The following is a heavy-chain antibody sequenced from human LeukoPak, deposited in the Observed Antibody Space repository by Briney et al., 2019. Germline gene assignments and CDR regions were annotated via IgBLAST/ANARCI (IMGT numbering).Heavy chain of an antibody. D-gene: IGHD5-18*01. V-gene: IGHV3-7*01. CDR1: GFTFSTYW. J-gene: IGHJ4*02. CDR2: IKQDGGAQ. CDR3: VRGWADTVMSRMDS. Sequence: GGPLRLSCAASGFTFSTYWMNWIRQAPGKGLEWVANIKQDGGAQFYVDSVKGRFTISRDNAKTSLYLQMNSLRAEDTAVYYCVRGWADTVMSRMDSWGQGTLVTVSS.